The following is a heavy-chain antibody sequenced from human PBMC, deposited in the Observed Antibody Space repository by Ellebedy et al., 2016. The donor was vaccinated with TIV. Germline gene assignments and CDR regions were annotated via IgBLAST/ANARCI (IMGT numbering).Heavy chain of an antibody. CDR1: GFTFSSYG. Sequence: GESLKISCAASGFTFSSYGTHWVRQAPGKGLEWVAVIWYDGSNKYYADSVKGRFTISRDNSKNTLYLQMNSLRAEDTAVYYCTRDPIRRDSRGYLPRGDYWGQGTLVTVSS. J-gene: IGHJ4*02. V-gene: IGHV3-33*01. CDR2: IWYDGSNK. CDR3: TRDPIRRDSRGYLPRGDY. D-gene: IGHD3-22*01.